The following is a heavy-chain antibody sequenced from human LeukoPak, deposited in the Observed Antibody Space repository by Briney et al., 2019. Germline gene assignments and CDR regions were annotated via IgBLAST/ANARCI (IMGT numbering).Heavy chain of an antibody. D-gene: IGHD3-22*01. CDR2: INPNSGDT. CDR1: GYIFTGYY. Sequence: EASVKVSCKASGYIFTGYYMHWVRQAPGQGLEWMGWINPNSGDTNYAQKFQGRVTMTRDTSISTAYMELSRLRSDDTAVYYCARDLGYDSSGYWYWGQGTLVTVSS. J-gene: IGHJ4*02. CDR3: ARDLGYDSSGYWY. V-gene: IGHV1-2*02.